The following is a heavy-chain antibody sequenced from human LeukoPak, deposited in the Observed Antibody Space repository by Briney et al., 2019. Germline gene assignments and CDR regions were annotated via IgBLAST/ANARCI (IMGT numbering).Heavy chain of an antibody. Sequence: GGSLRLSCAASGFTVSSNYMSWVRQAPGKGLEWVSVIYSGGSTYYADSVKGRFTISRDNAKNSLYLQMNSLRAEDTAVYYCAREEGYSYGLGFDYWGQGTLVTVSS. D-gene: IGHD5-18*01. J-gene: IGHJ4*02. CDR2: IYSGGST. V-gene: IGHV3-53*01. CDR3: AREEGYSYGLGFDY. CDR1: GFTVSSNY.